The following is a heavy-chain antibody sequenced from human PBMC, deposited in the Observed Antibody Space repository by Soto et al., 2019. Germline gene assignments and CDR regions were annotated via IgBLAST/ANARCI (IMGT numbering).Heavy chain of an antibody. CDR3: ARGVYDTLLFDY. CDR2: IYYSGST. J-gene: IGHJ4*02. D-gene: IGHD3-9*01. V-gene: IGHV4-59*01. Sequence: SETLSLTCTVSGGSISSYYWSWIRQPPGKGLEWIGYIYYSGSTNYNPSLKSRVTISVDTSKNQFSLKLSSVTAADTAVYYCARGVYDTLLFDYWGQGTLVTVSS. CDR1: GGSISSYY.